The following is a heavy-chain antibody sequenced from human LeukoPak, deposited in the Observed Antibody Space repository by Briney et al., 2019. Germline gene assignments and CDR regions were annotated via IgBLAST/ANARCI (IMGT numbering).Heavy chain of an antibody. V-gene: IGHV4-59*01. Sequence: SEILSLTCTVSGGSISSYYWSWIRQPPGKGLEWIGYIYYSGSTNYNPSLKSRVTISVDTSKNQFSLKLSSETAADTAVYHCARHCCSGPAKRVFDVWGQGTMVTVSS. J-gene: IGHJ3*01. CDR2: IYYSGST. D-gene: IGHD2-15*01. CDR3: ARHCCSGPAKRVFDV. CDR1: GGSISSYY.